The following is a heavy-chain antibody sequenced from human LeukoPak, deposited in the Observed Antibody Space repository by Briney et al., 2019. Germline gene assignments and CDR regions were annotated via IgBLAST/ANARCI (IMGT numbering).Heavy chain of an antibody. D-gene: IGHD3-22*01. Sequence: GGSLRLSCAASGFTFSNYVMHWVRQAPGKGLEWVAVVSYDGSSPYHADSVRGRFSIPSDHSKNTLYLQMNSLRAEDTAVYYCAKSDSSGYPVDWGQGTLVTVSS. CDR3: AKSDSSGYPVD. V-gene: IGHV3-30-3*02. J-gene: IGHJ4*02. CDR2: VSYDGSSP. CDR1: GFTFSNYV.